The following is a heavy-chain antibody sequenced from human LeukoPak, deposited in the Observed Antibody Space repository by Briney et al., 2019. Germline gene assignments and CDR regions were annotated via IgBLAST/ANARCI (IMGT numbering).Heavy chain of an antibody. CDR3: ARGTALTQGHRYYYYGMDV. CDR1: GGTFGSYA. D-gene: IGHD1-14*01. CDR2: IIPIFGTA. V-gene: IGHV1-69*01. J-gene: IGHJ6*02. Sequence: KVSCKASGGTFGSYAISWVRQAPGQGLEWMGGIIPIFGTANCAQKFQGRVTITADESTSTAHMELSSLRSEDTAVYYCARGTALTQGHRYYYYGMDVWGQGTTVTVSS.